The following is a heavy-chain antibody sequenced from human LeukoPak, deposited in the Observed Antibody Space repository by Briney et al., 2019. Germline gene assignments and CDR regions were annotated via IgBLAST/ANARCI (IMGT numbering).Heavy chain of an antibody. D-gene: IGHD6-19*01. CDR2: IHYSGST. J-gene: IGHJ4*02. Sequence: SETLSLTCTVSGFSFSSYYGRWLRQPPGKGLEWIGYIHYSGSTNYNPSPMRRRTISLHTANNQYSLKLSSVTPAYTAVYYCVRDWTGGWYFDYWGQGALVTVSS. V-gene: IGHV4-59*01. CDR1: GFSFSSYY. CDR3: VRDWTGGWYFDY.